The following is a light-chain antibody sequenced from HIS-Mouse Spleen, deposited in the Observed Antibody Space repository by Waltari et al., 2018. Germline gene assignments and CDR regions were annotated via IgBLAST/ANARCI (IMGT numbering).Light chain of an antibody. CDR2: DNK. CDR1: SSNIGNNY. CDR3: GTWDSSLSAWV. Sequence: QSVLTQPPSVSAAPGQKVTISCSGSSSNIGNNYVSWYQQLPGTAPKLLIYDNKKRPPGIPARFSGSKSGTSATLGITGLQTGDEADYYCGTWDSSLSAWVFGGGTKLTVL. V-gene: IGLV1-51*01. J-gene: IGLJ3*02.